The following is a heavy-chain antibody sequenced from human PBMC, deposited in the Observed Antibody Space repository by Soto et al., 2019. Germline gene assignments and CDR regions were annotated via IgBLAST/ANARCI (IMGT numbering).Heavy chain of an antibody. CDR1: GFTFSSYA. Sequence: EVQLLESGGGLVQPGGSLRLSCAASGFTFSSYAMSWVRQAPGRGLEWVSVLSGSGGRINYADSVKGRFTISRDNSKNTLYLQMNSLRGEDTAVYYCAKPNLYCSSTSCYDSWGQGTLVTVSS. V-gene: IGHV3-23*01. J-gene: IGHJ4*02. CDR2: LSGSGGRI. D-gene: IGHD2-2*01. CDR3: AKPNLYCSSTSCYDS.